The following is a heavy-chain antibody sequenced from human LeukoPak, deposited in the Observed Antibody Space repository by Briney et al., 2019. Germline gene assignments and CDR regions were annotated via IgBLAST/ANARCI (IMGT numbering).Heavy chain of an antibody. CDR1: GGTFSSYA. Sequence: SVKVSCKASGGTFSSYAISWVRQAPGQGLEWMGGIVPIFGTANYAQKFQGRVTITTDESTSTAYMELSSLRSEDTAVYYCARDPRIGFWSATSTAFDIWGQGTMVTVSS. V-gene: IGHV1-69*05. D-gene: IGHD3-3*01. CDR3: ARDPRIGFWSATSTAFDI. CDR2: IVPIFGTA. J-gene: IGHJ3*02.